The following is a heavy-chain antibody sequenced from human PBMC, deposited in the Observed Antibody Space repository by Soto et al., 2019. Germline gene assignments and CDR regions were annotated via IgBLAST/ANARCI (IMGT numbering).Heavy chain of an antibody. CDR1: GFTFSSYW. CDR2: IKQDGSEK. Sequence: EVQLVESGGGLVQPGGSLRLSCAASGFTFSSYWMSWVRQAPGKGLEWVANIKQDGSEKYYVDSVKGRFTISRDNAKNSLYLQMNSLRAEDTAVYYCARASSATDQLLFWRYWGQGTLVTDSS. J-gene: IGHJ4*02. D-gene: IGHD2-2*01. V-gene: IGHV3-7*01. CDR3: ARASSATDQLLFWRY.